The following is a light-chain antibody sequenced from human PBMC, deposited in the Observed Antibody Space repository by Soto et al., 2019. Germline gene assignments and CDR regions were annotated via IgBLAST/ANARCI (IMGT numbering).Light chain of an antibody. J-gene: IGLJ2*01. CDR3: SSYTSSCTLVV. Sequence: QSVLTQPASVSGSPGQSIIISCSGTSSDVGGYNYVSWYQQHPGKAPKLMIYEVSNRPSGVSNRFSGSKSGNTASLTISGLQAEDEADYYCSSYTSSCTLVVFGGGTQLTVL. V-gene: IGLV2-14*01. CDR2: EVS. CDR1: SSDVGGYNY.